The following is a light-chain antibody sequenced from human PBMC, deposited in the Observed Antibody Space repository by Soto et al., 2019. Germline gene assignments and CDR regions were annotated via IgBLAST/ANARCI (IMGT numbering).Light chain of an antibody. CDR2: SAS. J-gene: IGKJ4*01. V-gene: IGKV3-15*01. Sequence: EIVMTQSPVTLSVSPGERATLSCTASQSVNNNVAWYQQKPGHTPRLLIYSASIGATGTPARFSGSGSGSDFTLTISSLQSEDFAVYYCQQYSNWPPVTFGGGTKVDIK. CDR3: QQYSNWPPVT. CDR1: QSVNNN.